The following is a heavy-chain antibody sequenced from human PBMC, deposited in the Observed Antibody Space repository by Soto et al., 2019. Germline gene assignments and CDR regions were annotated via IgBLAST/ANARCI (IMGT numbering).Heavy chain of an antibody. D-gene: IGHD2-2*01. CDR3: GLYCSHTSCPDHYFDS. CDR1: GGSLSSSSYY. V-gene: IGHV4-39*01. Sequence: QLQLEESGPGLVKPSETLSLTCTVSGGSLSSSSYYWAWIRQPPGKGLEWIGNIYYSGSTHYNPSLKSRVPISVDTSKNQFSLRLSAVTAADTAVYYCGLYCSHTSCPDHYFDSWGQGTLVTVSS. CDR2: IYYSGST. J-gene: IGHJ4*02.